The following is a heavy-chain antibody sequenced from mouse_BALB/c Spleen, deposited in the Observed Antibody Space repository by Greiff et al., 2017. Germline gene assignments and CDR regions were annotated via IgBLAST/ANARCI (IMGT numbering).Heavy chain of an antibody. CDR3: ARYNYYGNYPWFAY. D-gene: IGHD2-1*01. V-gene: IGHV1-80*01. CDR2: IYPGDGDT. CDR1: GYAFSSYW. J-gene: IGHJ3*01. Sequence: VKLQESGAELVRPGSSVKISCKASGYAFSSYWMNWVKQRPGQGLEWIGQIYPGDGDTNYNGKFKGKATLTADKSSSTAYMQLSSLTSEDSAVYFCARYNYYGNYPWFAYWAKGLWSLSLQ.